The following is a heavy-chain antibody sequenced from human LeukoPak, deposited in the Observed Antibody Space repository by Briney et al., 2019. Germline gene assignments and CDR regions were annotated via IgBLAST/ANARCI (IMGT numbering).Heavy chain of an antibody. J-gene: IGHJ6*03. Sequence: SETLSLTCTVSGGSISSYYWSWIRQPPGKGLEWIGYIYYSGSTNYNPSLKSRVTISVDTSKNQFSLKLSSVTAADTAVYYCARGSMVRGVTGLYCYYMDVWGKGTTVTVSS. D-gene: IGHD3-10*01. CDR2: IYYSGST. V-gene: IGHV4-59*01. CDR1: GGSISSYY. CDR3: ARGSMVRGVTGLYCYYMDV.